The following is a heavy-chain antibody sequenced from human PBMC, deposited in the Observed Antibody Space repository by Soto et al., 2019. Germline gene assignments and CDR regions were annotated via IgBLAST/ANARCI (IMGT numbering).Heavy chain of an antibody. Sequence: SETLSLTCTVSGGSIRSYYWSWIRQSPGKGLEWIGSIFYSGSTNYNPSLKSQVTISVDTSKSQFTLNLNSVTAADTAVYYCARQGSYYESSSTSCLAPFYWGQGTLVTVSS. CDR2: IFYSGST. CDR1: GGSIRSYY. CDR3: ARQGSYYESSSTSCLAPFY. J-gene: IGHJ4*02. D-gene: IGHD2-2*01. V-gene: IGHV4-59*08.